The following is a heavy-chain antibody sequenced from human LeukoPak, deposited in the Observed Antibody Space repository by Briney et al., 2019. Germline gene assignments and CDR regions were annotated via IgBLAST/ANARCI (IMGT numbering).Heavy chain of an antibody. CDR2: IYLSGAS. V-gene: IGHV4-4*07. CDR1: SGSMSGYI. CDR3: AKRTPRIAVAGTFFDY. D-gene: IGHD6-19*01. Sequence: SETLSLTCTVSSGSMSGYIWSWIRQPAGEGLEWIGRIYLSGASNYNPSLKSRVTMSIDTSRKQFSLKLRSVTAEDTAVYYCAKRTPRIAVAGTFFDYWGQGTLVTVSS. J-gene: IGHJ4*02.